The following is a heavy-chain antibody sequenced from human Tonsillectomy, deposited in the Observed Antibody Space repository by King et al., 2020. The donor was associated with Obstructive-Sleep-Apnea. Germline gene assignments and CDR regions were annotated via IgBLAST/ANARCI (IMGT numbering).Heavy chain of an antibody. J-gene: IGHJ5*02. CDR2: IIPIFGTA. D-gene: IGHD3-10*01. V-gene: IGHV1-69*01. CDR1: GGTFSSYA. Sequence: QLVQSGAEVKKPGSSVKVSCKASGGTFSSYAISWVRQAPGQGLEWMGGIIPIFGTANYAQKFQGRVTITADESTSTAYMELSSLRSEDTAVYYCARVRVTMVRGVIIRNWFDPWGQGTLVTVSS. CDR3: ARVRVTMVRGVIIRNWFDP.